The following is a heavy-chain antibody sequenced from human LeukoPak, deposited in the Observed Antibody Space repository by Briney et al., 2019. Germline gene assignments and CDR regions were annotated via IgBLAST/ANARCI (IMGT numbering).Heavy chain of an antibody. V-gene: IGHV1-2*02. D-gene: IGHD3-3*01. CDR1: GYTFIGYY. CDR2: INPNSGGT. J-gene: IGHJ5*02. CDR3: ARRVKGIHYDFWSGRFDP. Sequence: ASVKVSCKASGYTFIGYYMHWVRQAPGQGLEWMGWINPNSGGTNYAQKFQGRVTMTRDTSISTAYMELSRLRFDDTAVYYCARRVKGIHYDFWSGRFDPWGQGTLVTVSS.